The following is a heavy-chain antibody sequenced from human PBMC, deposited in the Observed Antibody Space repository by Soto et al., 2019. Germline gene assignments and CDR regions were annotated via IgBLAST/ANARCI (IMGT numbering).Heavy chain of an antibody. CDR3: ARTPDI. CDR1: GGSISSGGYS. Sequence: QLQLQESGSGLVKPSQTLSLTCAVSGGSISSGGYSWSWIRQPPGKGLEWIGYMYHSGSPYYNPSLTRRVTISVDTSKNQFSLQLSSVTAADTAVYYCARTPDIWGQGTMVTVSS. V-gene: IGHV4-30-2*01. CDR2: MYHSGSP. J-gene: IGHJ3*02.